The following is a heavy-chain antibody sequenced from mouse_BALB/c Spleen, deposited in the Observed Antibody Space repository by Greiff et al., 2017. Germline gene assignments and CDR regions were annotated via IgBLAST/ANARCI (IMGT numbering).Heavy chain of an antibody. CDR2: ISSGGST. CDR3: ARVDSYYAMDY. Sequence: EVKLMESGGGLVKPGESLKLSCAASGFTFSSYAMSWVRQTPEKRLEWVASISSGGSTYYPDSVKGRFTISRDNARNILYLQMSSLRSEDTAMYYCARVDSYYAMDYWGQGTSVTVSS. J-gene: IGHJ4*01. V-gene: IGHV5-6-5*01. CDR1: GFTFSSYA.